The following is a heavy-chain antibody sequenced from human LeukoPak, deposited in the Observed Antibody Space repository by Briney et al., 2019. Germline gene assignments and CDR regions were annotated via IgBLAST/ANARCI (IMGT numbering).Heavy chain of an antibody. Sequence: PGGSLRLSCAASGFTFSSYGMHWVRQAPGKGLEWVAVIWYDGSNKYYADSVKGRFTISRDNSQNTLYLQLSSLRAEDTAVYYCAKRGSAWDLDYWGQGTLVTVSS. J-gene: IGHJ4*02. D-gene: IGHD6-25*01. V-gene: IGHV3-33*06. CDR2: IWYDGSNK. CDR1: GFTFSSYG. CDR3: AKRGSAWDLDY.